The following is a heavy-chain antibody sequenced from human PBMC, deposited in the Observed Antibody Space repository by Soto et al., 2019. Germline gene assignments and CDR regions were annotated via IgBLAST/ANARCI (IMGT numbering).Heavy chain of an antibody. J-gene: IGHJ4*02. CDR1: GFTFRSSA. CDR2: VSGSGGST. V-gene: IGHV3-23*01. D-gene: IGHD3-22*01. CDR3: AKGGGYNDSSGYFLFDC. Sequence: GGSLRLPCAASGFTFRSSAMTWVRQAPGKGLEWVSAVSGSGGSTYYADSVKGRSNISRDNARNTLYLQINSQRAEDTAVYYCAKGGGYNDSSGYFLFDCWGQGALGTGSS.